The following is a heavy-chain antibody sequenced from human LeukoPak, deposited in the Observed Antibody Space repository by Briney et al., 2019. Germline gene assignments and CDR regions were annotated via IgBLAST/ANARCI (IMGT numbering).Heavy chain of an antibody. Sequence: GGSLRLSCAASGFTFSSYAMSWVRQAPGKGLEWVSAISGSGGSTYYADSVKGRFTISRDNSKNTLYLQMNSLRAEDTAVYDCAKDGEADRYGHFDYWGQDTLVTVSS. CDR1: GFTFSSYA. CDR3: AKDGEADRYGHFDY. J-gene: IGHJ4*02. CDR2: ISGSGGST. D-gene: IGHD5-18*01. V-gene: IGHV3-23*01.